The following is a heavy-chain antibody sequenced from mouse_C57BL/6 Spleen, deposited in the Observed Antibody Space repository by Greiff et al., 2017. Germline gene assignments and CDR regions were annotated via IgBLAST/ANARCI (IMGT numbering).Heavy chain of an antibody. V-gene: IGHV5-4*01. Sequence: EVQGVESGGGLVKPGGSLKLSCAASGFTFSSYAMSWVRQTPEKRLEWVATISDGGSYTYYPDNVKGRFTISRDNAKNNLYLQMRHLKSEDTAMYYCARATRTLYFDYWGQGTTLTVSS. CDR1: GFTFSSYA. J-gene: IGHJ2*01. D-gene: IGHD2-1*01. CDR3: ARATRTLYFDY. CDR2: ISDGGSYT.